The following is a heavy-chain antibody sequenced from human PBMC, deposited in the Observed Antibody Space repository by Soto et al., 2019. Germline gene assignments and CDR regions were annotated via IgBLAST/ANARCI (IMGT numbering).Heavy chain of an antibody. V-gene: IGHV1-69*13. CDR2: IIPIFGTA. CDR1: GRTFSSYA. D-gene: IGHD5-12*01. CDR3: ARGNVYSGYYYYGMDG. Sequence: SVKVSCKASGRTFSSYAISWVRQAPGQGLEWMGGIIPIFGTANYAQKFQGRVTITADESTSTAYMELSSLRSDDTAVYYCARGNVYSGYYYYGMDGWGQGTTVTVSS. J-gene: IGHJ6*02.